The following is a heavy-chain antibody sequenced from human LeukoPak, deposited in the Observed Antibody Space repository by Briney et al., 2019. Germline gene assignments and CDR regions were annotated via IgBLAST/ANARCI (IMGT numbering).Heavy chain of an antibody. CDR2: ISSSSSYI. D-gene: IGHD6-6*01. CDR3: ARISSSTPEDY. CDR1: GFTFSSYS. Sequence: GGSLRLSCAASGFTFSSYSMNWVRQAPGKGLEWVSSISSSSSYIYYADSVKGQFTISRDNAKNSLYLQMNSLRAEDTAVYYCARISSSTPEDYWGQGTLVTVSS. V-gene: IGHV3-21*01. J-gene: IGHJ4*02.